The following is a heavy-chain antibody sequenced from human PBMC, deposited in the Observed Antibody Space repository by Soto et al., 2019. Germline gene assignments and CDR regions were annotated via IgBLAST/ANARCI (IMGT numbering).Heavy chain of an antibody. V-gene: IGHV3-23*01. CDR3: AKDRQGQQWLSYNWFDP. D-gene: IGHD6-19*01. CDR2: ISGSGGST. J-gene: IGHJ5*02. Sequence: GGSLRLSCAASGFTFSSYAMSWGRQAPGKGLEWVSGISGSGGSTYYANSVKGRFTISRDNSKSTLYLQMHSLRAEDTAVYYCAKDRQGQQWLSYNWFDPWGQGTLVTVSS. CDR1: GFTFSSYA.